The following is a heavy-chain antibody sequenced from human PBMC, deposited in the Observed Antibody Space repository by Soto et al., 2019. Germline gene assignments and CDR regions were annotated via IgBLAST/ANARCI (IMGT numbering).Heavy chain of an antibody. D-gene: IGHD3-3*01. CDR3: AKIDVETCYDFWSGYSFDY. J-gene: IGHJ4*02. V-gene: IGHV3-23*01. CDR2: ISGSGGKA. CDR1: GFSFRSYA. Sequence: EVQLLESGGGLVQPGGSLRLSCAASGFSFRSYAMSWVRRAPGRGLKWVSSISGSGGKAYYADSVKGRFTISRDNSKNTLYLQMDSLRAEDTAVYSCAKIDVETCYDFWSGYSFDYWGQGTLVSVSS.